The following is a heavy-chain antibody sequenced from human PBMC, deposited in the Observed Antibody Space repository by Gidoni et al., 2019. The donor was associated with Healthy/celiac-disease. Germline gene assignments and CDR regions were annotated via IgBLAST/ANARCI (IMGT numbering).Heavy chain of an antibody. CDR3: ARDRGHTSVVCSH. J-gene: IGHJ4*02. D-gene: IGHD3-10*01. V-gene: IGHV3-33*01. CDR1: GFTCSSYG. CDR2: RLYDVSNK. Sequence: QVQLEESGGGVVQPGRSLRRTCAASGFTCSSYGMHWVRQAPGKGLEWVAVRLYDVSNKYYADSVKGRFTISSDNSKHTLYLQMNSLRADDTAVYYCARDRGHTSVVCSHWGQGTLVTVSS.